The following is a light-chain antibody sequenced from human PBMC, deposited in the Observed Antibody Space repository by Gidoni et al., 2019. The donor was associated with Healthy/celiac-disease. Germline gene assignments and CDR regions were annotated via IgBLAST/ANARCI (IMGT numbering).Light chain of an antibody. J-gene: IGLJ2*01. Sequence: SALLQPASVSGSPGQSITISCTGTSSDVGSYNLVSWYPQHPGKAPKLMIYEGSKRPSGVSNRFSGSKSGNTASLTISGLQAEDEADYYCCSYAGSSTLVFGGGTKLTVL. CDR1: SSDVGSYNL. V-gene: IGLV2-23*01. CDR3: CSYAGSSTLV. CDR2: EGS.